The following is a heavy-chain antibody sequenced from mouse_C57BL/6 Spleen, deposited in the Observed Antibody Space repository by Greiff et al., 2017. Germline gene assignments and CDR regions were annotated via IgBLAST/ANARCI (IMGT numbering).Heavy chain of an antibody. CDR3: TRGGIMDY. CDR2: IDPETGGT. V-gene: IGHV1-15*01. J-gene: IGHJ4*01. Sequence: QVQLQHSGAELVRPGASVTLSCKASGYTFTDYEMHWVKQTPVHGLEWIGAIDPETGGTAYNQKFKGKAILTADKSSSTAYMELRSLTSEDSAVYYCTRGGIMDYWGQGTSVTVSS. CDR1: GYTFTDYE.